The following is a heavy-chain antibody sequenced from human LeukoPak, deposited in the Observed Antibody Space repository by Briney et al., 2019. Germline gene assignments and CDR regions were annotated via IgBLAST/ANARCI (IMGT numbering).Heavy chain of an antibody. CDR2: VKQDGSEK. CDR1: GFTFTTYW. Sequence: GGSLRLSCEASGFTFTTYWRTWVRQAPGKGLEGVAAVKQDGSEKNDVDSVKGRFTISRDNARKSVYLQMNSLRVEDTAIYYCVGGSQQHSRWGQGTLVTVSA. J-gene: IGHJ3*01. CDR3: VGGSQQHSR. D-gene: IGHD1/OR15-1a*01. V-gene: IGHV3-7*01.